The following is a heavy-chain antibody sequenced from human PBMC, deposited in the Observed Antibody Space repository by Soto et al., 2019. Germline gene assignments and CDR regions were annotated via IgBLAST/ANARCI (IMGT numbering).Heavy chain of an antibody. J-gene: IGHJ6*02. V-gene: IGHV1-18*01. CDR1: GYTFTSYG. CDR3: ATGIAAAGNNYYYYYGMDV. Sequence: ASVKVSCKASGYTFTSYGISWVRQAPGQGLEWMGWISAYNGNTNYAQKLQGRVTMTTDTSTSTAYMELRSLRSDDTAVYYCATGIAAAGNNYYYYYGMDVWGQGTTVTVSS. CDR2: ISAYNGNT. D-gene: IGHD6-13*01.